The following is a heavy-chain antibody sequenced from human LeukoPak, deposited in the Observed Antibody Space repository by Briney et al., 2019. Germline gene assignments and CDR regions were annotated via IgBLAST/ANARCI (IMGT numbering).Heavy chain of an antibody. V-gene: IGHV6-1*01. D-gene: IGHD1/OR15-1a*01. Sequence: SQTLSLTCAISGDSFSSNSAAWNWLRQSPSRGLEWLGRTYYRSKLIGDYAVSVKSRITINADTSKNQFSLQVNSVTPEDTAVYYCARKGTVTTPFDYWGQGILVTVSS. CDR3: ARKGTVTTPFDY. CDR2: TYYRSKLIG. CDR1: GDSFSSNSAA. J-gene: IGHJ4*02.